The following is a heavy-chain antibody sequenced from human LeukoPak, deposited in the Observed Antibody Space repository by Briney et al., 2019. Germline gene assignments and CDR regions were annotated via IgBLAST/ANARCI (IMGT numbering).Heavy chain of an antibody. CDR1: GFTFTTYW. Sequence: LSGESLRLSCTASGFTFTTYWISWVRHPPGRGLEWVANIKQDGTEKYYVDSVKGQFTISRDNAKNSLYLQMNSLRVEDTATYYCAKVAHYYYGSESYYFFEHWGQGTPVTASS. CDR2: IKQDGTEK. CDR3: AKVAHYYYGSESYYFFEH. D-gene: IGHD3-10*01. J-gene: IGHJ4*02. V-gene: IGHV3-7*01.